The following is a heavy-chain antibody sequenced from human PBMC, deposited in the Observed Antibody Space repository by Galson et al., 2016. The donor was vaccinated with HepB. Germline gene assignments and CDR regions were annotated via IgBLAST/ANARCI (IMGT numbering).Heavy chain of an antibody. D-gene: IGHD4/OR15-4a*01. CDR1: GFTFSSYS. V-gene: IGHV3-21*01. CDR2: ISSSSSYI. Sequence: SLRLSCAASGFTFSSYSMNWVRQAPGKGLEWASSISSSSSYIYYADSVKGRFTISRDNAKNILYLQMTSLRGDDTAIYYCAREVATNYADAFDIWGQGTLVTVSS. J-gene: IGHJ3*02. CDR3: AREVATNYADAFDI.